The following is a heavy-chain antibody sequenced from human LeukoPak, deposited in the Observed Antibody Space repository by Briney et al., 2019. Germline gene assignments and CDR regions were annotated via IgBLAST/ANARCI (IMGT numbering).Heavy chain of an antibody. CDR3: ARGDVDIVLMVYHYGMDV. D-gene: IGHD2-8*01. CDR1: GFTVSNTY. V-gene: IGHV3-21*01. CDR2: ISSSSSYI. J-gene: IGHJ6*02. Sequence: GGSLRLSCAASGFTVSNTYMSWVRQAPGKGLEWVSSISSSSSYIYYADSVKGRFTISRDNAKNSLYLQMNSLRAEDTAVYYCARGDVDIVLMVYHYGMDVWGQGTTVTVSS.